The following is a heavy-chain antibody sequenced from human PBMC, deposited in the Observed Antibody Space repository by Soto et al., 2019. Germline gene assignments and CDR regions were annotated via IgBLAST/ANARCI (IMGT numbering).Heavy chain of an antibody. J-gene: IGHJ4*02. V-gene: IGHV5-51*01. CDR2: IYPGDSDT. D-gene: IGHD4-4*01. CDR1: GYSFTSYW. CDR3: ARLPDYSNYAVGSPTPPGYFDY. Sequence: EVQLVQSGAEVKKPGESLKISCKGSGYSFTSYWIGWVRQMPGKGLEWMGIIYPGDSDTRYSPSFQGQVTISADKSISTAYLQWSSLKASDTAMYYCARLPDYSNYAVGSPTPPGYFDYWGQGTLVTVSS.